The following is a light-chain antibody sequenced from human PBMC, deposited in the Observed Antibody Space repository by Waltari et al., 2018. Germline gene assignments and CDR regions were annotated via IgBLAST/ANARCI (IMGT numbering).Light chain of an antibody. CDR2: VAS. V-gene: IGKV1-9*01. J-gene: IGKJ5*01. Sequence: TQLTQSPSSLSASVGERVTITCRASQGIRKTLAWYRQKPGQAPKVMIDVASTLQSGVPSRFSASGSWTDFTLTISSLQPEDFATYYWQQLDSYPITFGQGTRLDIK. CDR1: QGIRKT. CDR3: QQLDSYPIT.